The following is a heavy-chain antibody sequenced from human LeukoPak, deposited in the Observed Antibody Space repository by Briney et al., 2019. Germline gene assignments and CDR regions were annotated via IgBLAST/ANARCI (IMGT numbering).Heavy chain of an antibody. V-gene: IGHV3-7*01. CDR1: GFTLSSYW. D-gene: IGHD6-13*01. Sequence: GGSLRLSCAASGFTLSSYWMSWVRQAPGKGLEWVANIKQDGSEKYYVDSVKGRFTISRDNAKNSLYLQMNSLRAEDTAVYYCARGRAAGPGYYFDYWGQGTLVTVSS. CDR2: IKQDGSEK. J-gene: IGHJ4*02. CDR3: ARGRAAGPGYYFDY.